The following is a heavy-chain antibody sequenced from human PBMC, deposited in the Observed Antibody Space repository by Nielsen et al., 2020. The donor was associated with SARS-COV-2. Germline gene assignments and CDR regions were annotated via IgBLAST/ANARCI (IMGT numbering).Heavy chain of an antibody. Sequence: SETLSLTCGVSGGSLGGYTWNWIRQSPGKGLEWVGEFTPSGGSKYNPSLESRVTILGDTSKKHVSLKMSSLSATDTTVYYCARGNFYYYYMDVWGKGTSVTVSS. CDR2: FTPSGGS. CDR3: ARGNFYYYYMDV. CDR1: GGSLGGYT. J-gene: IGHJ6*03. V-gene: IGHV4-34*01.